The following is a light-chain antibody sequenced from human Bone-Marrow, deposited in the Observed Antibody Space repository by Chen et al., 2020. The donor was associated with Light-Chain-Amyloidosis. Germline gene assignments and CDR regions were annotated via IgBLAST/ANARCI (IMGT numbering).Light chain of an antibody. J-gene: IGLJ1*01. CDR3: SSYTPRTTLYV. CDR1: RSDIGGYQY. CDR2: DVS. V-gene: IGLV2-14*03. Sequence: QSALTPPASVSGSPGQPITISFTGTRSDIGGYQYVSWSQQHPGEAPKLMIYDVSRRPSGVSNRFSGSKSGNTASLTISGLQAEDEADYYCSSYTPRTTLYVFGTGTKVTVL.